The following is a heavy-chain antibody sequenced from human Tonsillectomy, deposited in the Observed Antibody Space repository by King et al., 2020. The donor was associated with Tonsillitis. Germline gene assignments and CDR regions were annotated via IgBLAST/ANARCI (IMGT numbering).Heavy chain of an antibody. J-gene: IGHJ3*02. Sequence: VQLQESSPGLVKPSQTLSLTCTVSGGSISSGGYYWSWIRQHPGKGLEWIGYIYYSGSTYYNPSLKSRVTISVDTSKNQFSLKLSSVTAADTAVYYCARGTNYYGSGSYHHDAFDIWGQGTMVTVSS. V-gene: IGHV4-31*03. CDR3: ARGTNYYGSGSYHHDAFDI. CDR2: IYYSGST. D-gene: IGHD3-10*01. CDR1: GGSISSGGYY.